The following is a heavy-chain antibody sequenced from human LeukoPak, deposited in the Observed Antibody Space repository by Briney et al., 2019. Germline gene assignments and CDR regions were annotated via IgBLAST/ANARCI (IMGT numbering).Heavy chain of an antibody. J-gene: IGHJ4*02. CDR3: ATLGSFDY. V-gene: IGHV4-59*01. Sequence: SETLSLTCTVSGVSISSYYWSWIRQPPGKGLEWIGYRYYRGSTNYNPSLKSRVTISVDTSKNQFSLKLSSVTAADTAVYYCATLGSFDYWGQGTLVTVSS. D-gene: IGHD7-27*01. CDR1: GVSISSYY. CDR2: RYYRGST.